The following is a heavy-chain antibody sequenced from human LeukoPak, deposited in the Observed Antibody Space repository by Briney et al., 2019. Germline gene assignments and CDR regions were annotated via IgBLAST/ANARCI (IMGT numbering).Heavy chain of an antibody. CDR2: ISGSGGST. Sequence: SGGSLRLSCAASGFTFSSYAMSWVRQAPGKGLEWVSAISGSGGSTYYADSVKGRFTISRDNSKNTPYLQMNSLRAEDTAVYYCARVWWELGFDYWGQGTLVTVSS. J-gene: IGHJ4*02. V-gene: IGHV3-23*01. D-gene: IGHD1-26*01. CDR1: GFTFSSYA. CDR3: ARVWWELGFDY.